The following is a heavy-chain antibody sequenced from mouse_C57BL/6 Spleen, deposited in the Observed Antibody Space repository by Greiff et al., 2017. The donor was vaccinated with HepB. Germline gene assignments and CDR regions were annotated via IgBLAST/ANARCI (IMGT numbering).Heavy chain of an antibody. J-gene: IGHJ3*01. CDR3: TGGSNPWFAY. CDR1: GFTFSNYW. D-gene: IGHD2-5*01. CDR2: IRLKSDNYAT. Sequence: EVKLEESGGGLVQPGGSMKLSCVASGFTFSNYWMNWVRQSPEKGLEWVAQIRLKSDNYATHYAESVKGRFTISRDDSKSSVYLQMNNLRAEDTGIYYCTGGSNPWFAYWGQGTLVTVSA. V-gene: IGHV6-3*01.